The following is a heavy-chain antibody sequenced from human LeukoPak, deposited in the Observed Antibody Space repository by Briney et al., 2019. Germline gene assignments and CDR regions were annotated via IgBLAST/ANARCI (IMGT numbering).Heavy chain of an antibody. CDR2: INSDGSIT. D-gene: IGHD3-3*01. J-gene: IGHJ4*02. CDR1: GFTFSSYW. V-gene: IGHV3-74*01. Sequence: GGSLRLSCAASGFTFSSYWMHWVRQAPGKGLVWVSRINSDGSITTYAASGKGRFTISRDNAKNTLYLQMNSLRAEDTAVYYCARGVAGYDFWSGSEYWGQGTLVTVSS. CDR3: ARGVAGYDFWSGSEY.